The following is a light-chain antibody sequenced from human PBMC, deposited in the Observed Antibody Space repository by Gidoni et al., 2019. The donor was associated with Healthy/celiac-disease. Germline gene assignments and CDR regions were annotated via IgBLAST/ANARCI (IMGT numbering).Light chain of an antibody. Sequence: EIVLTQSPGTLSLSPGERATLSCRASHSVSSSYLAWYQQKPGQAPRLLIYGASSRATGIPDRFSGSGSGTDFTLTISRLEPEDFAVYYCQQYGSSLHTFXXXTRLEIK. CDR1: HSVSSSY. J-gene: IGKJ5*01. V-gene: IGKV3-20*01. CDR2: GAS. CDR3: QQYGSSLHT.